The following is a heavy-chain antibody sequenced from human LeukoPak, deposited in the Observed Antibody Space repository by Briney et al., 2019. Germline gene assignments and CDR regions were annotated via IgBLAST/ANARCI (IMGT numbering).Heavy chain of an antibody. Sequence: GASVNVSCKASGYTFTSYGISWVRQAPGQGLEWMGWISAYNGNTHYAQKLQGRVTMTTDTSTSTVYMELRSLRSDDTAVYYCAREPYGDYVFDYWGQGTLVTVSS. D-gene: IGHD4-17*01. CDR1: GYTFTSYG. CDR3: AREPYGDYVFDY. J-gene: IGHJ4*02. CDR2: ISAYNGNT. V-gene: IGHV1-18*01.